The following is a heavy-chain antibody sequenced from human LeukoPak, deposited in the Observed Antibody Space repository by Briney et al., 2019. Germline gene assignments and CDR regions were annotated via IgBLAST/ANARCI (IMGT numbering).Heavy chain of an antibody. V-gene: IGHV1-69*13. D-gene: IGHD3-9*01. CDR3: ARAGPTPPPPSDYDILTGYLAPYYYYGMDV. CDR2: IIPIFGTT. CDR1: GGTFSSYA. J-gene: IGHJ6*02. Sequence: SVKVSCKASGGTFSSYAISWVRQAPGQGLEWMGGIIPIFGTTNYAQKFQGRVTITADESTSTAYMELSSLRSEDTAVYYCARAGPTPPPPSDYDILTGYLAPYYYYGMDVWGQGTTVTVSS.